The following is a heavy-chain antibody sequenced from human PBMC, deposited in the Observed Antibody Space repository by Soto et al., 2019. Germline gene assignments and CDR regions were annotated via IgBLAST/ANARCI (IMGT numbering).Heavy chain of an antibody. CDR3: ARWGRGEAADYHYYYGRDV. Sequence: GASVKVSCKASGYTFTSYGISWVRQAPGQGLEWMGWISAYNGNTNYAQKLQGRVTMTTDTSTSTAYMELRSLRSDDTAVYYCARWGRGEAADYHYYYGRDVWGKETTVTTSS. CDR2: ISAYNGNT. CDR1: GYTFTSYG. J-gene: IGHJ6*04. V-gene: IGHV1-18*01. D-gene: IGHD6-13*01.